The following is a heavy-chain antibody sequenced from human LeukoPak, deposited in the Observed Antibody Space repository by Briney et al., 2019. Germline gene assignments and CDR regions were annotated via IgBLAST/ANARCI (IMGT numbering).Heavy chain of an antibody. Sequence: PSETLSLTCAVSGYSISSGHYWGWIRQPPGKGLEWIGSIYHSGSTYYNSSLKSRVTISVDTSKNQFSLKLSSVTAADTAVYYCARHSRLITTIHFDYWGQGSLVTVSS. CDR3: ARHSRLITTIHFDY. CDR1: GYSISSGHY. J-gene: IGHJ4*02. D-gene: IGHD3-22*01. V-gene: IGHV4-38-2*01. CDR2: IYHSGST.